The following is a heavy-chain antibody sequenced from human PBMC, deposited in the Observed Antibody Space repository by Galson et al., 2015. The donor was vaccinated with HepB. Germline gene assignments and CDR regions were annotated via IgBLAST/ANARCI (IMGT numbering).Heavy chain of an antibody. CDR2: IWYDGSNK. Sequence: SLRLSCAASGFTFSSYGMHWVRQAPGKGLEWVAVIWYDGSNKYYADSVKGRFTISRDNSKNTLYLQMNSLRAEDTAVYYCARVGPRDGYNSHYFDYWGQGTLVTVSS. D-gene: IGHD5-24*01. CDR3: ARVGPRDGYNSHYFDY. V-gene: IGHV3-33*01. CDR1: GFTFSSYG. J-gene: IGHJ4*02.